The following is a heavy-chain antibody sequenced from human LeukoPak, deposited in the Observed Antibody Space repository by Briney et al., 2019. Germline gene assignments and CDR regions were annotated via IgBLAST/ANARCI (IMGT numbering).Heavy chain of an antibody. CDR1: GYTFIIYD. CDR2: TNPNSGNT. D-gene: IGHD3-10*01. CDR3: ASMVRGVYNDY. V-gene: IGHV1-8*01. Sequence: ASVKVSCKASGYTFIIYDINWVRQATGQGLEWMGWTNPNSGNTGYAQKFQGRVTMTRNTSISTAYMELSSLRSEDTAVYYCASMVRGVYNDYWGQGTLVTVSS. J-gene: IGHJ4*02.